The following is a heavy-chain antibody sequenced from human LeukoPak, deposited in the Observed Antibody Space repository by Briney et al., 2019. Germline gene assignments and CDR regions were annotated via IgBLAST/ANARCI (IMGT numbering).Heavy chain of an antibody. Sequence: GGSLRLSCAASGFTVTNNYMSWVRQAPGKGLERVSVIYSDGTTYYADSVKGRFTISRDNSKNTLYLQMNSLRAEDTAVYYCARETTAPYRHFDYWGQGTLVTVSS. CDR3: ARETTAPYRHFDY. CDR1: GFTVTNNY. V-gene: IGHV3-66*01. CDR2: IYSDGTT. J-gene: IGHJ4*02. D-gene: IGHD4-17*01.